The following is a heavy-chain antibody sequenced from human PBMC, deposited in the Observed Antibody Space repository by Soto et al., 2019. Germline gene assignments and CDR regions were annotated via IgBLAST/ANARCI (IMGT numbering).Heavy chain of an antibody. CDR3: ARGSGRATDAFDI. D-gene: IGHD1-26*01. CDR1: GFTFSSYW. Sequence: EVQLVESGGGLVQPGGSLRLSCAASGFTFSSYWMSWVRQAPGKGLEWVANIKQDGSEKYYVDSVKGRFTISRDNAKNSLYLQMKSLRAEDTAVYYCARGSGRATDAFDIWGQGTMVTVSS. CDR2: IKQDGSEK. J-gene: IGHJ3*02. V-gene: IGHV3-7*01.